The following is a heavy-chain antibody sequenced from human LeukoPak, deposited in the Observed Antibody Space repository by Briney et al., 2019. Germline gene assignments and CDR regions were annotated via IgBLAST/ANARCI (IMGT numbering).Heavy chain of an antibody. CDR1: GFTFSSYS. D-gene: IGHD3-10*01. Sequence: GGSLRLSCAASGFTFSSYSMNWVRQAPGKGLEWVSSISSSSSYIYYADSVKGRFTISRDNAKNSLYLQMNSLRAEDTAVYYCAKGLLWFGESLDYIDYWGQGTLVTVSS. J-gene: IGHJ4*02. CDR2: ISSSSSYI. CDR3: AKGLLWFGESLDYIDY. V-gene: IGHV3-21*01.